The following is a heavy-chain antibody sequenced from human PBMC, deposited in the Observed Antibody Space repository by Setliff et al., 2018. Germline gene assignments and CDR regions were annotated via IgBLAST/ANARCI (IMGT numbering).Heavy chain of an antibody. D-gene: IGHD5-12*01. CDR3: AGGSGWLITN. CDR2: IKQDGTGM. CDR1: GFTFSSYW. J-gene: IGHJ4*02. V-gene: IGHV3-7*03. Sequence: PGGSLRLSCAASGFTFSSYWMNWVRQAPGKGLEWVANIKQDGTGMYDLDSVKGRFTISRDNEKNSLFLLMNSLRAEDTAVYYCAGGSGWLITNWGQGTLVTVSS.